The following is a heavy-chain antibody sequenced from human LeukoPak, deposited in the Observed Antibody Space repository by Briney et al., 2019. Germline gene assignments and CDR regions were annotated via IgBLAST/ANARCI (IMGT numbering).Heavy chain of an antibody. CDR1: GGSFSGYY. V-gene: IGHV4-34*01. CDR3: AGSVGATVDY. CDR2: INHSGST. D-gene: IGHD1-26*01. J-gene: IGHJ4*02. Sequence: SETLSLTCAVYGGSFSGYYWSWIRQPPGKGLEWIGEINHSGSTNYNPSLKSRVTISVDTSKNQFSLKLSSVTAADTAVYYCAGSVGATVDYWGQGTLVTVSS.